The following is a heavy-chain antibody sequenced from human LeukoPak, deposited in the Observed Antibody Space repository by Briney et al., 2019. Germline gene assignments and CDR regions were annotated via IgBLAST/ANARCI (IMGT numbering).Heavy chain of an antibody. J-gene: IGHJ4*02. CDR3: ARDHATYYYDSSGYYDY. D-gene: IGHD3-22*01. CDR2: ISSGGGAI. Sequence: GGSLRLSCAASGFTFTSSSFNWVRQAPGKGLEWVSYISSGGGAIYYADSVKGRFTISRDNAGNSLYLQMNSLRAEDTAVYYCARDHATYYYDSSGYYDYWGQGTLVTVSS. V-gene: IGHV3-48*01. CDR1: GFTFTSSS.